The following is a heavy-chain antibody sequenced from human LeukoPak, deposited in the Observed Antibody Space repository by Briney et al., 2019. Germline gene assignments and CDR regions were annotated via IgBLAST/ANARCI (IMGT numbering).Heavy chain of an antibody. D-gene: IGHD1-26*01. CDR1: GFTFSSYA. Sequence: GGSLRLSCAASGFTFSSYAMHWVRQAPGKGLEWVAVISYDGSNKYYADSVKGRFTISRDNSKNTLYLQMNSLRAEDTAVYYCAKDWHMGAYFDYWGQGTLVTVSS. V-gene: IGHV3-30*04. CDR2: ISYDGSNK. CDR3: AKDWHMGAYFDY. J-gene: IGHJ4*02.